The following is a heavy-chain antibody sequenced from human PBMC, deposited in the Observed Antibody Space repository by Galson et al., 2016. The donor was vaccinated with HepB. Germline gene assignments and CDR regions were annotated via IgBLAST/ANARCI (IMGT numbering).Heavy chain of an antibody. CDR2: IYSNGLT. V-gene: IGHV4-59*01. CDR1: GGSIGGYY. CDR3: ARAQYSVTSSSFYFDY. D-gene: IGHD1-26*01. Sequence: SETLSLTCTVSGGSIGGYYWSWIRQPPGKGLEWIGFIYSNGLTNYNPSLKRGVTISLDTSKNQFSLRLSSVTAADTAVYYCARAQYSVTSSSFYFDYWGQGTLVTVAS. J-gene: IGHJ4*02.